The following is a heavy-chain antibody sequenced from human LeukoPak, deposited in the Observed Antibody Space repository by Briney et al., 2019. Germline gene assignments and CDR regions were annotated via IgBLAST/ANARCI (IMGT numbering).Heavy chain of an antibody. CDR1: GGSFSGYY. Sequence: SETLSLTCAVYGGSFSGYYWSWIRQPPGKGLEWIGEINHSGSTNYNPSLKSRVTISVDTSKNQFSLKLSSVTAADTAVYYCARVEAYYYGSGSSTLDYWGQGTLVTVSS. CDR2: INHSGST. J-gene: IGHJ4*02. CDR3: ARVEAYYYGSGSSTLDY. D-gene: IGHD3-10*01. V-gene: IGHV4-34*01.